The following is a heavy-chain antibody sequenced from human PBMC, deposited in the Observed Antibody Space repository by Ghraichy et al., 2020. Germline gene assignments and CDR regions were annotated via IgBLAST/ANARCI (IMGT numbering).Heavy chain of an antibody. D-gene: IGHD2-2*01. CDR3: ARDGAYCSSTSCPYYYYYGMDV. V-gene: IGHV3-53*01. Sequence: LTCAASGFTVSSNNMSWVRQAPGKGLDWVSVIYSGGSTYYADSVKGRFTISRDNSKNTLYLQMNSLRAEDTAVYYCARDGAYCSSTSCPYYYYYGMDVWGQGTTVTVSS. J-gene: IGHJ6*02. CDR1: GFTVSSNN. CDR2: IYSGGST.